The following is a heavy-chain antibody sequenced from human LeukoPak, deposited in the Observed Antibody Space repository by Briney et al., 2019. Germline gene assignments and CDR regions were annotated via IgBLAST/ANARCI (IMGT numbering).Heavy chain of an antibody. J-gene: IGHJ4*02. CDR1: GFTFSSYS. CDR2: ISSSSYI. CDR3: AREVPWLANYFDY. D-gene: IGHD6-19*01. Sequence: GGSLRLSCAASGFTFSSYSMNWVRQAPGKGLEWVSSISSSSYIYYADSVKGRFTISRDNAKNSLYLQMNSLRAEDTAVYYCAREVPWLANYFDYWGQGTLVTVSS. V-gene: IGHV3-21*01.